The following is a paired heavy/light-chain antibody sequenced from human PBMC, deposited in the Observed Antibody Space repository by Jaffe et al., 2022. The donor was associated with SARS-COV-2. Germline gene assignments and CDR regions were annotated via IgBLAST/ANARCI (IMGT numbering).Light chain of an antibody. CDR3: NSRDSSGNLVV. Sequence: SSELTQDPAVSVVLGQTVRITCQGDSLRSYYASWYQQKPGQAPVLVIYGKNNRPSGIPDRFSGSSSGNTASLTITGAQAEDEADYYCNSRDSSGNLVVFGGGTKLTVL. CDR1: SLRSYY. J-gene: IGLJ2*01. V-gene: IGLV3-19*01. CDR2: GKN.
Heavy chain of an antibody. J-gene: IGHJ6*03. Sequence: EVQLVESGGGLVKPGGSLRLSCAASGFTFSSYSMNWVRQAPGKGLEWVSSISSSSSYIYYADSVKGRFTISRDNAKNSLYLQMNSLRAEDTAVYYCASDSSSGWQYYYYYYMDVWGKGTTVTVSS. CDR1: GFTFSSYS. V-gene: IGHV3-21*01. D-gene: IGHD6-19*01. CDR3: ASDSSSGWQYYYYYYMDV. CDR2: ISSSSSYI.